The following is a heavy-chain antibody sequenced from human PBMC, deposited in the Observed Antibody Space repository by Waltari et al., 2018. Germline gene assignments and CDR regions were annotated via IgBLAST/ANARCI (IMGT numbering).Heavy chain of an antibody. V-gene: IGHV3-30*04. CDR1: GFTFSRYA. Sequence: QVQLVESGGGVVQSGKSLRLSCAASGFTFSRYAMHWVRQAPGKGREWVGLISDDGSTKYYVASVKGRFTLSRDNSRSTLYLQMNDLRVEDTAVYYCARDGDSYFYGSRADYWGQGTLATVSS. CDR2: ISDDGSTK. J-gene: IGHJ4*02. CDR3: ARDGDSYFYGSRADY. D-gene: IGHD3-10*01.